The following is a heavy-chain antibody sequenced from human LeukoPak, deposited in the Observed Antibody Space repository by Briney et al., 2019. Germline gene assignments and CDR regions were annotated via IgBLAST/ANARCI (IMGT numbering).Heavy chain of an antibody. D-gene: IGHD3-22*01. CDR3: AKSTMIVVVIVDAFDI. CDR2: ISGSGGST. J-gene: IGHJ3*02. Sequence: PGGSLRLSCAASGFTFSGYAMSWVRQAPGRGLEWVSAISGSGGSTYYADSVKGRFTISRDNSKNTLYLQMNSLRAEDTAVYYCAKSTMIVVVIVDAFDIWGQGTMVTVSS. V-gene: IGHV3-23*01. CDR1: GFTFSGYA.